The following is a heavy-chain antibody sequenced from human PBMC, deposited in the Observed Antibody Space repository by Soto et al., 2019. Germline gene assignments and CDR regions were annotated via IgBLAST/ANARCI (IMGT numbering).Heavy chain of an antibody. CDR1: GDAFSSYA. V-gene: IGHV1-69*13. J-gene: IGHJ4*02. CDR3: AILGLGIVGATDFDY. D-gene: IGHD1-26*01. CDR2: IIPIFGTA. Sequence: SVKGSWKXVGDAFSSYASSWVLQAPGQGLEWMGGIIPIFGTANYAQKFQGRVTITADESTSTAYMELSSLRSEDTAVYYCAILGLGIVGATDFDYWGQGTLVTVSS.